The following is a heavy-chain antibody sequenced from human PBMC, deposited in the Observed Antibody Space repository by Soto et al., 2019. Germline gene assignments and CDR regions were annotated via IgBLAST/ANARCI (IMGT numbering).Heavy chain of an antibody. J-gene: IGHJ6*02. CDR1: GFTFSSYG. Sequence: QVQLVESGGGVVQPRRSLRLSCAASGFTFSSYGMHWVRQAPGKGLEWVAVIWYDGSNKYYADSVKGRFTISRDNSKNTLYLQMNSLRAEDTAVYYCARDLYGDYKEGYYYYYGMDVWGQGTTVTVSS. CDR3: ARDLYGDYKEGYYYYYGMDV. D-gene: IGHD4-17*01. CDR2: IWYDGSNK. V-gene: IGHV3-33*01.